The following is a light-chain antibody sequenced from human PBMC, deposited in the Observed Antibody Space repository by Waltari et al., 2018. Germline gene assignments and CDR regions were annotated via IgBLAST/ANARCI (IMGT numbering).Light chain of an antibody. J-gene: IGKJ2*01. CDR1: QSVSSSY. Sequence: EIVLTQSPGTLSLYPGERATLSCSASQSVSSSYLAWYQQKPGQAPRLLIYGASSRATGIPDRFSGSGSGTDFTLTISRLEPEDFAVYYCQQYGSSPRTFGQGTKLEIK. CDR2: GAS. CDR3: QQYGSSPRT. V-gene: IGKV3-20*01.